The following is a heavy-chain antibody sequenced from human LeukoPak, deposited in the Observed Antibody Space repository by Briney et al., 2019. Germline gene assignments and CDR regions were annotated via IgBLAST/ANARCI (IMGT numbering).Heavy chain of an antibody. CDR2: FDPEDGET. Sequence: ASVKVSCKASGGTFSSYAISWVRQAPGQGLEWMGGFDPEDGETIYAQKFQGRVTMTEDTSTDTAYMELSSLRSEDTAVYYCATDRSGYSSYFDYWGQGTLVTVSS. J-gene: IGHJ4*02. D-gene: IGHD3-3*01. CDR1: GGTFSSYA. CDR3: ATDRSGYSSYFDY. V-gene: IGHV1-24*01.